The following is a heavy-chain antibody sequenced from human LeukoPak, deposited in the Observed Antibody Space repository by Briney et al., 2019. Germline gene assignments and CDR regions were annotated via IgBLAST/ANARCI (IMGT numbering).Heavy chain of an antibody. V-gene: IGHV5-51*01. CDR1: GYSFTNYW. J-gene: IGHJ4*02. D-gene: IGHD4-17*01. CDR3: ARQEATVPGYLDY. CDR2: IHPGDSDI. Sequence: GEPLKISCKGSGYSFTNYWIGWVRQMPGKGLEWMGIIHPGDSDIKYSPSFQGQVTISADKSINTAYLQWSSLKASDIAMYYCARQEATVPGYLDYWGQGTLVTVSS.